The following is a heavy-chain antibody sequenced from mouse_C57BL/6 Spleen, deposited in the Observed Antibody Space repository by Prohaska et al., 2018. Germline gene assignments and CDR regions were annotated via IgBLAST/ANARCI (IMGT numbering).Heavy chain of an antibody. CDR3: ARSGYGSSYENFDY. J-gene: IGHJ2*01. D-gene: IGHD1-1*01. V-gene: IGHV1-54*01. Sequence: EWIGVINPGSGGTNYNEKFKGKATLTADKSSSTAYMQLSSLTAEDSAVYFCARSGYGSSYENFDYWGQGTTLTVSS. CDR2: INPGSGGT.